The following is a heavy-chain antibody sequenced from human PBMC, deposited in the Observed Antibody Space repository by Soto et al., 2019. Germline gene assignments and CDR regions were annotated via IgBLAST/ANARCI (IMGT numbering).Heavy chain of an antibody. D-gene: IGHD6-19*01. J-gene: IGHJ4*02. V-gene: IGHV1-8*01. CDR3: ARGSQGPVDH. Sequence: ASVKVSCKASGYSFTSLHFNCVRQATGQGLEWIGWMNPHSGDTGFAQRFQGRVTMTRNTSINTAYMELRSLRSQDTAVYYCARGSQGPVDHWGQVTQITVCS. CDR2: MNPHSGDT. CDR1: GYSFTSLH.